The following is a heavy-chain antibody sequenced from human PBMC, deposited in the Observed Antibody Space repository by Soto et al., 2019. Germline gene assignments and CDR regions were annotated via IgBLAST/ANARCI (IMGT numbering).Heavy chain of an antibody. V-gene: IGHV1-2*02. CDR1: GYGFTGYY. J-gene: IGHJ4*02. CDR2: VKPSTGDT. Sequence: QVQLVQSGAEVKKPGASVKVSCKVAGYGFTGYYIHWVRQAPGQGLEWMGWVKPSTGDTDYAQKFQGRVTMTRDTSSSTAYLEVSSLRIDDTAVYYSARDLYGSVWYFFDYWGQGTLVTVSS. D-gene: IGHD6-13*01. CDR3: ARDLYGSVWYFFDY.